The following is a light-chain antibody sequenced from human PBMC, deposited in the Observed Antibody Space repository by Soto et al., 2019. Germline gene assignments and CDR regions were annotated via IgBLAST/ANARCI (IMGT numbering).Light chain of an antibody. Sequence: DIQMTQSPSTLSASVGDRVTITCRASQSISSLLAWYQQKPGRAPTLLIYKASTLESGVPSRFSGSESGTEFTLTISGLRPDDFATYYCQQYSTYPLTFGQGTRLEMK. CDR1: QSISSL. CDR3: QQYSTYPLT. J-gene: IGKJ5*01. CDR2: KAS. V-gene: IGKV1-5*03.